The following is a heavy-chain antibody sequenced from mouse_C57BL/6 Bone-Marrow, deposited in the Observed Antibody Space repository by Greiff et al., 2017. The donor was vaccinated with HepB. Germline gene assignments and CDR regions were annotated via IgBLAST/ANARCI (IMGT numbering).Heavy chain of an antibody. CDR1: GYSITSDY. CDR2: ISYSGST. Sequence: EVQLQESGPGLAKPSQTLSLTCSVTGYSITSDYRNWIRKFPGNKLEYMGYISYSGSTYYNPSLKSRISITRDTSKNQYYLQLNSVTTEDTATYYCARSTHRGWYFDVWGTGTTVTVSS. CDR3: ARSTHRGWYFDV. J-gene: IGHJ1*03. V-gene: IGHV3-8*01.